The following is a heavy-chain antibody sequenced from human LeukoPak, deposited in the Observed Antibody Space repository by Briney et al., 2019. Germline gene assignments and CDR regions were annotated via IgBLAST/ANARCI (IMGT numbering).Heavy chain of an antibody. J-gene: IGHJ4*02. CDR3: ARDYKYAFDN. Sequence: GGSLRLSCAASGFTFSDYSINWVRQAPGKGLEWISYIGIDSGNTNYADSVKGRFTISGDKARNSLYLQMNSLRVEDTAVYYCARDYKYAFDNWGQGTLVTVSS. CDR2: IGIDSGNT. D-gene: IGHD5-24*01. CDR1: GFTFSDYS. V-gene: IGHV3-48*01.